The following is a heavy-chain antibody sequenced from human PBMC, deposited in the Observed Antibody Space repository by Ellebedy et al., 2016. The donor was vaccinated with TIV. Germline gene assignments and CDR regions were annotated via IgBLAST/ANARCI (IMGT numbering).Heavy chain of an antibody. Sequence: SETLSLTCTVSGGSITSYYWSWLRQPPGKGLEWIGEINHSGSTNYNPSLKSRVTISVDTSKNQFSLKLSSVTAADTAVYYCARSLLIFSFDKCYFDLWGRGTLVTVSS. J-gene: IGHJ2*01. V-gene: IGHV4-59*04. CDR1: GGSITSYY. CDR2: INHSGST. CDR3: ARSLLIFSFDKCYFDL. D-gene: IGHD3/OR15-3a*01.